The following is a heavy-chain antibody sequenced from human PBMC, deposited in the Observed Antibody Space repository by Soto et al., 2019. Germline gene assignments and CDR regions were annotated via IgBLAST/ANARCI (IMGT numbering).Heavy chain of an antibody. V-gene: IGHV4-4*07. J-gene: IGHJ4*02. CDR1: CGSVSSYH. D-gene: IGHD1-7*01. Sequence: SLSLTCTVSCGSVSSYHWSCSRQSAGKGLEWIGRIYTSGNTHYNPSLKSRVTVSIDTSKNQFFLTVNSVTAADSAVYYCARESGDNWDYEAYWGQGTPVTVSS. CDR2: IYTSGNT. CDR3: ARESGDNWDYEAY.